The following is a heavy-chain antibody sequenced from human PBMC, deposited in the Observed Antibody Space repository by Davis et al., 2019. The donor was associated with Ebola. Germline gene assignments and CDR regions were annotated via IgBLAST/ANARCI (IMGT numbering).Heavy chain of an antibody. CDR2: IYYSGST. CDR3: ARLDNSGLNRKIFDY. J-gene: IGHJ4*02. D-gene: IGHD3-22*01. Sequence: MPSETLSLTCTVSGGSISSYYWSWIRQPPGKGLEWIGYIYYSGSTNYNPSLKSRVIISVDTSKNQFSLKLTSVTAADTAVYYCARLDNSGLNRKIFDYWGPGTLVIVSS. CDR1: GGSISSYY. V-gene: IGHV4-59*08.